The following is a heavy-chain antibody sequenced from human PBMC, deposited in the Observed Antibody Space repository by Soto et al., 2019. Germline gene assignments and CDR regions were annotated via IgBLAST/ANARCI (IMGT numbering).Heavy chain of an antibody. CDR2: ISGSGGST. J-gene: IGHJ4*02. CDR3: AKDRHYSNYDLRHGSGPFDY. CDR1: GFTFSSYA. D-gene: IGHD4-4*01. V-gene: IGHV3-23*01. Sequence: EVQLLESGGGLVQPGGSLRLSCAASGFTFSSYAMSWVRQAPGKGLEWVSGISGSGGSTYYADSVKGRFTISRDNSKNTLYLQMSSLRAEDTAVYYCAKDRHYSNYDLRHGSGPFDYWGQGTLVTVSS.